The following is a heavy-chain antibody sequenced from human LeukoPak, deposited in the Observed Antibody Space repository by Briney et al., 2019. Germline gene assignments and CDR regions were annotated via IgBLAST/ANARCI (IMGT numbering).Heavy chain of an antibody. CDR2: IYYSGST. Sequence: SETLSLTCTVSGVSINKYYWGWIRQPPGKGLEWIGDIYYSGSTDHNPPLKSRVTISVDTSKRQFSLKLSSVTAADTAVYYCGFDSSGWYDAFDIWGQGTMVAVSS. CDR3: GFDSSGWYDAFDI. J-gene: IGHJ3*02. D-gene: IGHD6-19*01. CDR1: GVSINKYY. V-gene: IGHV4-59*01.